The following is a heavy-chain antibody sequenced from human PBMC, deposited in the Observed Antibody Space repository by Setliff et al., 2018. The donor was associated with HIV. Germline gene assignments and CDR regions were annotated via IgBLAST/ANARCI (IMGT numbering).Heavy chain of an antibody. CDR1: AYSFTTYW. J-gene: IGHJ5*02. V-gene: IGHV5-51*01. Sequence: PGESLKISCKGSAYSFTTYWVAWVRQMPGKGLEWMGIIYPGDSDTRYSPSFQGQVTISADKSINTAYLQWSSLKASDTAMYYCARHGQYGSGSYEDLWGQGSLVTVSS. CDR2: IYPGDSDT. CDR3: ARHGQYGSGSYEDL. D-gene: IGHD3-10*01.